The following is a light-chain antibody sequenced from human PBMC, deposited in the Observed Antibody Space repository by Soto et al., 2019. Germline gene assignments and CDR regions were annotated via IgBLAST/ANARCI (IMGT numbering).Light chain of an antibody. CDR3: HQYGSAPRT. CDR2: GAS. J-gene: IGKJ5*01. V-gene: IGKV3-20*01. CDR1: QSVSISD. Sequence: EIVLTQSPGTLSLSPGERATLSCRASQSVSISDLAWYQQKPGQAPRLLIYGASTRATGIPARFSGGGSGTDFTLTISRPEPEDFGVFYCHQYGSAPRTFGQGTRLEI.